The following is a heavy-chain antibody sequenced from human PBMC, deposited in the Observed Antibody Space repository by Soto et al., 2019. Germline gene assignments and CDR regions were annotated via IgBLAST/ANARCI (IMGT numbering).Heavy chain of an antibody. D-gene: IGHD3-10*01. CDR3: ARYPNYYYYGLGV. J-gene: IGHJ6*02. Sequence: PSETLSLTCTVSGGSVSSGDYFWSWLRQSPGKRLEWIAYIYYSGSTNYNPSLKSRATISVDTSKSQVSLTLTSMTAADAALSYCARYPNYYYYGLGVGGQGTAVTV. CDR1: GGSVSSGDYF. CDR2: IYYSGST. V-gene: IGHV4-61*08.